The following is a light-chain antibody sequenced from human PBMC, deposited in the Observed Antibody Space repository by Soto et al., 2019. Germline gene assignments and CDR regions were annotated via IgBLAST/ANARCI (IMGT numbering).Light chain of an antibody. CDR2: AAS. CDR1: QAISNY. J-gene: IGKJ1*01. Sequence: DIQMTQSPPSLSASVGDRVTITCRASQAISNYLAWYQQKPGKVPKLLIYAASTLQSGVPSRFSGSGSGTDFTLTISSLQPEDAATYYCQKYNGAPRAFGQGTKVEIK. V-gene: IGKV1-27*01. CDR3: QKYNGAPRA.